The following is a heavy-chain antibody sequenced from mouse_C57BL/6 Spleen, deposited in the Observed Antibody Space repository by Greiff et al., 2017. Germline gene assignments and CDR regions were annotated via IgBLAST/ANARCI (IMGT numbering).Heavy chain of an antibody. CDR1: GYSITSGYD. CDR2: ISYSGST. CDR3: ARGDYDYDGGYFDY. Sequence: EVQGVESGPGMVKPSQSLSLTCTVTGYSITSGYDWHWIRHFPGNKLEWMGYISYSGSTNYNPSLKSRISITHDTSKNHFFLKLNSVTTEDTATYYCARGDYDYDGGYFDYWGQGTTLTVSS. V-gene: IGHV3-1*01. D-gene: IGHD2-4*01. J-gene: IGHJ2*01.